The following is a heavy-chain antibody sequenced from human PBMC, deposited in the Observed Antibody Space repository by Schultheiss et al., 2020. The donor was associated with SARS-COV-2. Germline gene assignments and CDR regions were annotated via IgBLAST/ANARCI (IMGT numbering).Heavy chain of an antibody. CDR3: ARGPAARPGGHWFDP. CDR2: IYYSGST. Sequence: SETLSLTCTVSGGSISSGDYYWSWIRQHPGKGLEWIGYIYYSGSTNYNPSLKSRVTISVDTSKNQFSLKLSSVTAADTAVYYCARGPAARPGGHWFDPWGQGTLVTVSS. V-gene: IGHV4-61*08. D-gene: IGHD6-6*01. J-gene: IGHJ5*02. CDR1: GGSISSGDYY.